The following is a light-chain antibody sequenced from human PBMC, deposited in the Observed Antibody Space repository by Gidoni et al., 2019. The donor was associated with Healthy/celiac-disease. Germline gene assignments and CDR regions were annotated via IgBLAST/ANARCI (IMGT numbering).Light chain of an antibody. J-gene: IGLJ3*02. CDR2: EVS. Sequence: QSALTQPRSVSGSPGQAVTISCTGTSSAVGGYNYVSWYQQHPGKAPKLMIYEVSKRPSGVPDRFSGSKSCNTASLTISGLQAEDEADYYCCSYAGSYTWVFGGGTKLTVL. V-gene: IGLV2-11*01. CDR3: CSYAGSYTWV. CDR1: SSAVGGYNY.